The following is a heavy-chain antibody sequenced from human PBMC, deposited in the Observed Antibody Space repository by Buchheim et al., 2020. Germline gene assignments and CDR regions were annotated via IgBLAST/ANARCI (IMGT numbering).Heavy chain of an antibody. V-gene: IGHV3-7*01. CDR1: GFSFTSAW. J-gene: IGHJ4*02. CDR2: IKSDGTAK. CDR3: SWSLNY. Sequence: EVQMVESGGGLVQPGGSLRLSCAASGFSFTSAWMDWVRQAPGKGLEWVANIKSDGTAKDYVDSVKGRFTISRDNAKNSLYLQMNSLRVEDTAVYFCSWSLNYWGQGTL.